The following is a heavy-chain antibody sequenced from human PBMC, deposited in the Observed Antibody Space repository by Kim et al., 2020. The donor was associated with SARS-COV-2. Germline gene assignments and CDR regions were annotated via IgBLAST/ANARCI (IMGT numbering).Heavy chain of an antibody. Sequence: KYYVDAVKDRFTISRDNDKNSLYLQRNSLRAEDTAVYYCARLGSSSWNFDYWGQGTLVTVSS. CDR2: K. D-gene: IGHD6-13*01. V-gene: IGHV3-7*04. J-gene: IGHJ4*02. CDR3: ARLGSSSWNFDY.